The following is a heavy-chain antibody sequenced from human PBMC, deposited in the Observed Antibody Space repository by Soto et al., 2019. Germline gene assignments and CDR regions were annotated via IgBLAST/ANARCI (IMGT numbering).Heavy chain of an antibody. CDR1: GGTFSSYT. V-gene: IGHV1-69*08. Sequence: QVQLVQSGAEVKKPGSSVKVSCKASGGTFSSYTISWVRQAPGQGLEWMGRIIPILGIANYAQKFQGRVTITADKSTSTAYTELSSLRSEDTAVYYCAREGGPDIVAPFDPWGQGTLVTVSS. CDR3: AREGGPDIVAPFDP. D-gene: IGHD2-15*01. CDR2: IIPILGIA. J-gene: IGHJ5*02.